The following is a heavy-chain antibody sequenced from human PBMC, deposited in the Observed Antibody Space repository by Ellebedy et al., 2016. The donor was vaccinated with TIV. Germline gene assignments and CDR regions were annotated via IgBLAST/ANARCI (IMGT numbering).Heavy chain of an antibody. CDR2: INPKSGGT. Sequence: ASVKVSCXASGYAFTAYYMHWVRQAPGQGLKWMGWINPKSGGTSYARDFQGRVTLTRDTSSSTAYMELNELRSDDTAVYYCARNGAGGAAIMAFDMWGQGTMVTVSS. CDR1: GYAFTAYY. V-gene: IGHV1-2*02. J-gene: IGHJ3*02. D-gene: IGHD3-16*01. CDR3: ARNGAGGAAIMAFDM.